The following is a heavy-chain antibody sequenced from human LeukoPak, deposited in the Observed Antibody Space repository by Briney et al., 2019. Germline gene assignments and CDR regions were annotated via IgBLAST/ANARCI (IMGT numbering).Heavy chain of an antibody. Sequence: SVKVSCKASGGTFSSYAISWVRQAPGQGLEWMGGIIPIFGTANYAQKFKGRVTMTRDTSTSTVYMELSSLRSEDTAVYYCARFAVHRRLTVAGQLGLDYWGQGTLVTVSS. D-gene: IGHD6-19*01. CDR2: IIPIFGTA. J-gene: IGHJ4*02. CDR1: GGTFSSYA. CDR3: ARFAVHRRLTVAGQLGLDY. V-gene: IGHV1-69*05.